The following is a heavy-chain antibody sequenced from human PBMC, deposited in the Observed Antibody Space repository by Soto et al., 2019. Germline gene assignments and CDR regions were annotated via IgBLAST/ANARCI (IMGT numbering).Heavy chain of an antibody. CDR2: IYYSGST. D-gene: IGHD3-16*01. J-gene: IGHJ3*02. Sequence: QLQLQESGPGLVKPSETLSLTCTVSGGSISSSSYYWGWLRQPPGKGLEWIGSIYYSGSTYYNPSLKSRGTISVDTSKNPFSLKLSSVTAADTAVYYCARRPTNRWGAFDIWGEGTMVTVSS. CDR1: GGSISSSSYY. CDR3: ARRPTNRWGAFDI. V-gene: IGHV4-39*01.